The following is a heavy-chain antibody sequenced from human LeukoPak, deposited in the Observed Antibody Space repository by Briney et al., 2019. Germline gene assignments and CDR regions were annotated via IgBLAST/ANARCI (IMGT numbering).Heavy chain of an antibody. D-gene: IGHD3-3*01. CDR3: ATDLLVMDSGVVIMYY. CDR1: GYTLTELS. J-gene: IGHJ4*02. V-gene: IGHV1-24*01. Sequence: ASVKVSCKVSGYTLTELSMHWVRQAPGKGLEWMGGFDPEDGETIYAQKFQGRVTMTEDTSTDTAYMELSSLRSEDTAVYYCATDLLVMDSGVVIMYYWGQGTLVTVSS. CDR2: FDPEDGET.